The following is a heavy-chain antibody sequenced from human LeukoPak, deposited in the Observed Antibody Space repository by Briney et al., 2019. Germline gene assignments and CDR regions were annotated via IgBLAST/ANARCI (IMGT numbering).Heavy chain of an antibody. D-gene: IGHD2-2*01. J-gene: IGHJ3*02. CDR1: ECAVNGKW. CDR3: VRGSRGAFEI. Sequence: GESLTLSCAGSECAVNGKWVNWVRQAPGKGLEWVANIKQDGSEIHYVDSVKGRFTISRDNAKNSLYLQMSSLGAEDTAVYYCVRGSRGAFEIWGQGTMVIVSS. CDR2: IKQDGSEI. V-gene: IGHV3-7*01.